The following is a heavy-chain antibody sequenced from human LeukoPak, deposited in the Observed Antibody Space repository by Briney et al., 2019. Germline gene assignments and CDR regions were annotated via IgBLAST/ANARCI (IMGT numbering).Heavy chain of an antibody. CDR2: IIPIFGTA. Sequence: SVKVSCKASGGTFNSYAISWVRQAPGQGLEWMGRIIPIFGTANYAQKFQGRVTITTDESTSTAYMELSSLRSEDTAVYYCAKHDYGGNLGYWGQGTLVTVSS. CDR1: GGTFNSYA. CDR3: AKHDYGGNLGY. D-gene: IGHD4-23*01. J-gene: IGHJ4*02. V-gene: IGHV1-69*05.